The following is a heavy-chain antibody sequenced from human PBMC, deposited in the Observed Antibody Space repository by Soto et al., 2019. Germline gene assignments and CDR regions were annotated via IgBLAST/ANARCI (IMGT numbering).Heavy chain of an antibody. J-gene: IGHJ5*02. CDR3: TRGLGRGWFDP. CDR1: GYTFTNYY. V-gene: IGHV1-46*03. CDR2: INPNGGST. D-gene: IGHD6-19*01. Sequence: QVQLVQSGAEVKKPGASVKVSCKASGYTFTNYYIHWVRQAPGQGLEWMGIINPNGGSTSYAQKFQGRGTMTRDTSTTTVYMELSSLRSEDTAVYYCTRGLGRGWFDPWGQGTLVTVSS.